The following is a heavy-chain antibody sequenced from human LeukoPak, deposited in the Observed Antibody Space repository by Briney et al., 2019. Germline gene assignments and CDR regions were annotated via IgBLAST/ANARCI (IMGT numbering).Heavy chain of an antibody. CDR3: ARDLVQRQRIVATITDYYYGMDV. CDR1: GYTFTGYY. Sequence: ASVTVSCKASGYTFTGYYMHWVRQAPGQGLEWMGWINPNSGGTNYAQKFQGRVTMIRDTSISTAYMELSRLRSDDTAVYYCARDLVQRQRIVATITDYYYGMDVWGQGTTVTVSS. CDR2: INPNSGGT. D-gene: IGHD5-12*01. V-gene: IGHV1-2*02. J-gene: IGHJ6*02.